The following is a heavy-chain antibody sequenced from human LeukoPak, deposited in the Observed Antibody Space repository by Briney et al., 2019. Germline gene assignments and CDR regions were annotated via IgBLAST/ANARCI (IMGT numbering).Heavy chain of an antibody. D-gene: IGHD1-14*01. V-gene: IGHV4-39*01. CDR1: GGSISNDNYY. J-gene: IGHJ3*02. CDR2: IYYSGIT. CDR3: ARGPGDFDASDI. Sequence: SETLSLTCIVSGGSISNDNYYWVWIRQPPGKGLEWIGSIYYSGITYYNPSLKSRITISVDTAKNQFSLKLSSVTAADTAVYYCARGPGDFDASDIWGQGTMVTVSS.